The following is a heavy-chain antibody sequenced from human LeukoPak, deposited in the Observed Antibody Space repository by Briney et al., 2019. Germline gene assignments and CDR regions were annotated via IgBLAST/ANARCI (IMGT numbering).Heavy chain of an antibody. Sequence: SVKVSCKASGGTFSSYAISWVRQAPGQGLEWMGGIIPIFGTANYAHKFQGRVTITADESTSTAYMEPSSLRSEDTAVYYCARSRQLRYFDWFWFDPWGQGTLVTVSS. CDR1: GGTFSSYA. CDR3: ARSRQLRYFDWFWFDP. CDR2: IIPIFGTA. D-gene: IGHD3-9*01. V-gene: IGHV1-69*01. J-gene: IGHJ5*02.